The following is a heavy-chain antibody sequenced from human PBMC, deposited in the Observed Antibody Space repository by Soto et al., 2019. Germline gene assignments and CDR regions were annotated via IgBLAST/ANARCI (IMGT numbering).Heavy chain of an antibody. CDR1: GFTFNIYG. CDR3: AKDQASGQGSFDS. J-gene: IGHJ5*01. Sequence: GGSLRLSCAVSGFTFNIYGMHWVRQAPGKGLEWVALISYDGSNQYYADSVKGRFTISRDNSKNTLFLQMNSLRADDTAVYYCAKDQASGQGSFDSWGQGTLVTVSS. V-gene: IGHV3-30*18. CDR2: ISYDGSNQ.